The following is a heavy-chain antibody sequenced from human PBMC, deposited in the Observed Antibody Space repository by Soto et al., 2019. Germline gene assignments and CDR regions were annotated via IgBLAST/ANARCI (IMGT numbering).Heavy chain of an antibody. CDR1: GGSISSGDYY. D-gene: IGHD2-15*01. CDR3: AGAQDCSGGSCYSPHTNWFDP. V-gene: IGHV4-30-4*01. J-gene: IGHJ5*02. CDR2: IYYSGST. Sequence: SETLSLTCTVSGGSISSGDYYWSWIRQPPGKGLEWIGYIYYSGSTYYNPSLKSRVTISVDTSKNQFSLKLSSVTAADTAVYYCAGAQDCSGGSCYSPHTNWFDPWGQGTLVTVSS.